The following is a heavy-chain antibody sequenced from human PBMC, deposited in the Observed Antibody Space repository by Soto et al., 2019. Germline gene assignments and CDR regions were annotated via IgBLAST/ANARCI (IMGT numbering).Heavy chain of an antibody. J-gene: IGHJ4*02. CDR1: GFTLSDNW. CDR3: VRAPEQRPFDY. CDR2: INSDGSSV. D-gene: IGHD6-25*01. Sequence: GGSLRLSCAASGFTLSDNWIHWVRRAPGKGLVWVSRINSDGSSVTYADSVKGRFTFSRDNAKNTLYLQMDSLRVEDTAMYYCVRAPEQRPFDYWGQGTLVTRLL. V-gene: IGHV3-74*03.